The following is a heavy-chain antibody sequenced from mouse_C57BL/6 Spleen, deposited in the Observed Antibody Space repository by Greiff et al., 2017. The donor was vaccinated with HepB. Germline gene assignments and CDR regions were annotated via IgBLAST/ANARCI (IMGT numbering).Heavy chain of an antibody. CDR2: ISSGSSTI. V-gene: IGHV5-17*01. CDR3: ARATVVSRYFDV. D-gene: IGHD1-1*01. J-gene: IGHJ1*03. CDR1: GFTFSDYG. Sequence: EVKLVESGGGLVKPGGSLKLSCAASGFTFSDYGMHWVRQAPEKGLEWVAYISSGSSTIYYADTVKGRFTIYRDNAKNTLFLKMTSLRSEDTAMYYCARATVVSRYFDVWGTGTTVTVSS.